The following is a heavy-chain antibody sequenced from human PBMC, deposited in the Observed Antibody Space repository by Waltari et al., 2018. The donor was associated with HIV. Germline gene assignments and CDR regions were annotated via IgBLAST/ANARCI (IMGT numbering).Heavy chain of an antibody. Sequence: QVQLQESGPGLVKPSETLSLTCTVSGGSISSYYWSWIRQPAGKGLEWIGYIYYSGSTNYNPSLKSRVTISVDTSKNQFSLKLSSVTAADTDVYYCARYGSYSDQYYYYGMDVWGQGTTVTVSS. D-gene: IGHD1-26*01. J-gene: IGHJ6*02. CDR2: IYYSGST. CDR3: ARYGSYSDQYYYYGMDV. CDR1: GGSISSYY. V-gene: IGHV4-59*01.